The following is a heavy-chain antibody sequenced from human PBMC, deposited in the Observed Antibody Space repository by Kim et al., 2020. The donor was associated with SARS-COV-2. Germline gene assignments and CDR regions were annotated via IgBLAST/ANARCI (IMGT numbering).Heavy chain of an antibody. CDR3: ARGDYYDSRFDY. V-gene: IGHV3-33*01. Sequence: YYADSVKGRFTISRDKSKNTLYLQMNSLRAEDTAVYYCARGDYYDSRFDYWGQGTLVTVSS. D-gene: IGHD3-22*01. J-gene: IGHJ4*02.